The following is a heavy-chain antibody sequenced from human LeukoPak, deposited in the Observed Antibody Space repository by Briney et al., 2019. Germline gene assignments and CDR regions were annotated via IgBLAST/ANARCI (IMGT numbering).Heavy chain of an antibody. V-gene: IGHV4-59*01. D-gene: IGHD1-26*01. CDR3: ARVNNWGSYPSENYFDY. CDR1: GGSISSYY. Sequence: SETLSLTCTVSGGSISSYYWSWIRQPPGKGLEWIGYIYYSGSTNYNPSLKSRVTISVDTSKNQFSLKLSSVTAADTAVYYCARVNNWGSYPSENYFDYWGQGILVTVSS. CDR2: IYYSGST. J-gene: IGHJ4*01.